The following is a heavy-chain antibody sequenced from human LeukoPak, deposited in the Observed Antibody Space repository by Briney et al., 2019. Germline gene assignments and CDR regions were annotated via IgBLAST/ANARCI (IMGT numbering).Heavy chain of an antibody. V-gene: IGHV3-30-3*01. Sequence: PGRSLRLSRAASGFTFSSYAMHWVRQAPGKGLEWVAVISYDGSNKYYADSVKGRFTISRDNSKNTLYLQMNSLRAEDTAVYYCARDRYYYDSSGYFDYWGQGTLVTVSS. CDR3: ARDRYYYDSSGYFDY. CDR2: ISYDGSNK. D-gene: IGHD3-22*01. J-gene: IGHJ4*02. CDR1: GFTFSSYA.